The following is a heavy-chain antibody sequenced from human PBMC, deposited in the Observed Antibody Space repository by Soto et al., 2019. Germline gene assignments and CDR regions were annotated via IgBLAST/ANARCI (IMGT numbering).Heavy chain of an antibody. D-gene: IGHD3-22*01. CDR1: GYSFTSYL. Sequence: PGESLKISCKGSGYSFTSYLIGWVRQMPGKGLEWMVIIYPGDSDTRYSPSFQGQVTISADKSISTAYLQWSSLKASDTAMYYRARLNYYDSSGYNDYWGQGTLVTVSS. CDR2: IYPGDSDT. J-gene: IGHJ4*02. CDR3: ARLNYYDSSGYNDY. V-gene: IGHV5-51*01.